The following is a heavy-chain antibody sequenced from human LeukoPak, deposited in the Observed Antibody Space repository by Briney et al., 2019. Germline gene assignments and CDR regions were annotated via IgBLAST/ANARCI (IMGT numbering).Heavy chain of an antibody. CDR3: ARDPPTEGYCSGGRCLHWYFDL. CDR2: IFISGRT. Sequence: SETLSLTCTASGGSISSYYWSWIRQPAGKGLEWIGRIFISGRTNYNPSLKSRVTMSVDTSKNQFSLRLSSVTAADTAVYYCARDPPTEGYCSGGRCLHWYFDLWGRGTLVTVSS. J-gene: IGHJ2*01. D-gene: IGHD2-15*01. CDR1: GGSISSYY. V-gene: IGHV4-4*07.